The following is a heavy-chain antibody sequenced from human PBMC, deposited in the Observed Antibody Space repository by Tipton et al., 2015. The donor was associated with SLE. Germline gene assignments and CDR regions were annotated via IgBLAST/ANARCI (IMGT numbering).Heavy chain of an antibody. CDR2: ISSSSSYI. J-gene: IGHJ3*02. Sequence: SLRLSCAASGFTFSSYSMNWVRQAPGKGLEWVSSISSSSSYIYYADSVKGRFTISRDNAKNSLYLQMNSLRAEDTALYYCAKDIAPGGDAFDIWGQGTMVTVSS. CDR3: AKDIAPGGDAFDI. V-gene: IGHV3-21*04. D-gene: IGHD3-16*02. CDR1: GFTFSSYS.